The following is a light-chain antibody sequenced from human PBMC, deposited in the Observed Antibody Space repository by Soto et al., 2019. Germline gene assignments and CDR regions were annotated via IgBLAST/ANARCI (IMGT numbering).Light chain of an antibody. V-gene: IGKV3-11*02. Sequence: EMVLTQSPATLSLSPGDRATLSCRASQSVGRYLAWCQQRPGQAPRLLVYDSANRVTGIPARFIGNGSGRDFSLTISSLEPEDFAVYYCQYHTDWPPYTFGQGTTLEI. CDR1: QSVGRY. CDR3: QYHTDWPPYT. J-gene: IGKJ2*01. CDR2: DSA.